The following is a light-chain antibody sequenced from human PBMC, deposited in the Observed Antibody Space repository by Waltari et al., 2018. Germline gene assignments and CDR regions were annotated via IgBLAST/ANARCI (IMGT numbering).Light chain of an antibody. Sequence: QSVLTQPPSASVTPGQWVTISCSGSSSNIGSNTVNWYQQLPGTAPKLLIYSNNQRPSGVPDRFSGSKSGTSASRAISGLQSEDEADYYCAAWDDSLNGPVFGGGTKLTVL. CDR2: SNN. CDR1: SSNIGSNT. V-gene: IGLV1-44*01. CDR3: AAWDDSLNGPV. J-gene: IGLJ3*02.